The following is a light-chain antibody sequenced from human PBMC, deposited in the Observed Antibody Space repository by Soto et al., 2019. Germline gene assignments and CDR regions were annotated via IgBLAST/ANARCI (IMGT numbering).Light chain of an antibody. CDR1: QSVSSNY. J-gene: IGKJ3*01. CDR2: GAS. Sequence: EIVLTQSPGTLSLSPGERATLSCRTTQSVSSNYVAWYQQKPGQAPRLLVYGASSRTTGIPDRFSDSVSGTEYTLTISRLEPEEFAVYYWQQFESSGGTFGPGTKVDIK. CDR3: QQFESSGGT. V-gene: IGKV3-20*01.